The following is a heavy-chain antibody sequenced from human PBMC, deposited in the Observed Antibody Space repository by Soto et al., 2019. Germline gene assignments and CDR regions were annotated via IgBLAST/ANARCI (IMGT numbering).Heavy chain of an antibody. CDR3: AGDVGVVGPALDY. Sequence: QVQLVESGGGVVQPGRSLRLSCAASGFTFSSYGMHWVRQAPGKGLEWVAAIQYDGSKTYYVDSVKGRFTIAKDTSKNTLNLEMNSLRVEAPDMCYCAGDVGVVGPALDYWGQGTLVTVSS. J-gene: IGHJ4*02. CDR2: IQYDGSKT. V-gene: IGHV3-33*01. D-gene: IGHD3-16*02. CDR1: GFTFSSYG.